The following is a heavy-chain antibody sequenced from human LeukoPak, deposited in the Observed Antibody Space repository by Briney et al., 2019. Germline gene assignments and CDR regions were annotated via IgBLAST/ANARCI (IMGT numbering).Heavy chain of an antibody. V-gene: IGHV4-34*01. D-gene: IGHD2-15*01. CDR1: GGSFSGYY. CDR3: ARHVRCSGGSCYSGVGGWFDP. Sequence: PSETLSLTCAVYGGSFSGYYWSWIRQPPGKGLEWIGEINHSGSTNYNPSLKSRVTISVDTSKNQFSLKLSSVTAADTAVYYCARHVRCSGGSCYSGVGGWFDPWGQGTLVTVSS. J-gene: IGHJ5*02. CDR2: INHSGST.